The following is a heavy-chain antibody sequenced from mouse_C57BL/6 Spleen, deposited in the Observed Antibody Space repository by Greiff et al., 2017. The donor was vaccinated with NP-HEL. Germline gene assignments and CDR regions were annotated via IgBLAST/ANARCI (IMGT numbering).Heavy chain of an antibody. Sequence: QVQLKQPGAELVKPGASVKLSCKASGYTFTSYWMHWVKQRPGQGLEWIGMIHPNSGSTNYNEKFKSKATLTVDKSSSTAYMQLSSLTSEDSAVYYCARWGYGYDGFAYWGQGTLVTVSA. CDR2: IHPNSGST. J-gene: IGHJ3*01. V-gene: IGHV1-64*01. CDR1: GYTFTSYW. D-gene: IGHD2-2*01. CDR3: ARWGYGYDGFAY.